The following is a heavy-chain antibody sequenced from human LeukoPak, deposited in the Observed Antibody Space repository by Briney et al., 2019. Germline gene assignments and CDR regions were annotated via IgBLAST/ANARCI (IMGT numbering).Heavy chain of an antibody. V-gene: IGHV3-21*04. D-gene: IGHD6-19*01. CDR1: GFTFSTYT. CDR3: AKDGPGGWGYFDY. Sequence: GGSLRLSCAASGFTFSTYTMNWVRQAPGKGLEWVSSISSRSSYIYYADSVKGRFTISRDNSKNTLYLQMNSLRAEDTAVYYCAKDGPGGWGYFDYWGQGTLVTVSS. CDR2: ISSRSSYI. J-gene: IGHJ4*02.